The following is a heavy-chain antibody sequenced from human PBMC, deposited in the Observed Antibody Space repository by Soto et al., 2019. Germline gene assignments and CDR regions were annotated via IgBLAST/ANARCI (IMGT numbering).Heavy chain of an antibody. CDR2: ISSSSSTI. D-gene: IGHD5-18*01. CDR1: GFTFSSYS. CDR3: ARDYSSYGPFDY. Sequence: EVQLVESGGGLVQPGGSLRLSCAASGFTFSSYSMNWVRQAPGKGLEWVSYISSSSSTIYYADCVKGRVTISRDNGKNYSYLQMNSLRAEDTAVYYCARDYSSYGPFDYWGQGTLVTVSS. V-gene: IGHV3-48*01. J-gene: IGHJ4*02.